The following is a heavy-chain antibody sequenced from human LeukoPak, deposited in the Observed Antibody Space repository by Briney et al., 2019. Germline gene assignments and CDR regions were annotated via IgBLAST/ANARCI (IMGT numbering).Heavy chain of an antibody. V-gene: IGHV4-59*11. CDR1: GGSISSHY. J-gene: IGHJ4*02. D-gene: IGHD3-10*01. CDR2: IYYSGST. CDR3: ASSTGY. Sequence: SETLSLTCTVSGGSISSHYWSWIRQPPGKGLEWIGYIYYSGSTNYNPSLKSRVTISVDTSKNQFSLKLSSVTAADTAVYYCASSTGYWGQGTLVTVSS.